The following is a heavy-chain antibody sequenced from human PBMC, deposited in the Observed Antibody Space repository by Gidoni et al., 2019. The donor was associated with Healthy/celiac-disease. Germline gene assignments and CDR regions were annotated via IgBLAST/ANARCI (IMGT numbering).Heavy chain of an antibody. CDR2: ISYDGSNK. CDR1: GFTFSSYG. Sequence: QVQLVESGGGVVQPGRSLRLSCAASGFTFSSYGMHWVRQAPGKGLEWVAVISYDGSNKYYADSVKGRFTISRDNSKNTLYLQMNSLRAEDTAVYYCAKDRYNCFDYWGQGTLVTVSS. CDR3: AKDRYNCFDY. D-gene: IGHD1-20*01. V-gene: IGHV3-30*18. J-gene: IGHJ4*02.